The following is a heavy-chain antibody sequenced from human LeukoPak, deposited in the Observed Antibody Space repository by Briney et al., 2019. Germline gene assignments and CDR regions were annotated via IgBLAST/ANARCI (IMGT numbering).Heavy chain of an antibody. CDR3: ATESSGSYYEYFQH. Sequence: SGGSLRLSCAASGFTVSSNYMSWVRQAPGKGLEWASVIYSGGSTYYADSVKGRFTISRDNSKNTLYLQMNSLRAEDTAVYYCATESSGSYYEYFQHWGQGTLVTVSS. CDR1: GFTVSSNY. CDR2: IYSGGST. J-gene: IGHJ1*01. V-gene: IGHV3-53*01. D-gene: IGHD1-26*01.